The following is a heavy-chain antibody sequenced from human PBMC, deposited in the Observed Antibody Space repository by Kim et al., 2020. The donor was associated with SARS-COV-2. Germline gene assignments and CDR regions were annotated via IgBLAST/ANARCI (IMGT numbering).Heavy chain of an antibody. J-gene: IGHJ4*01. CDR1: GFTFSNAW. Sequence: GGSLRLSCAASGFTFSNAWMSWVRQAPGKGLEWVGRIKGKTDGGRTDYAAPVKGSFTIAGDDSQSTLYLHMVSVKAEDTDVYYCTLDRRSSGWSYPEDWGQGILVTVSS. CDR3: TLDRRSSGWSYPED. D-gene: IGHD1-26*01. V-gene: IGHV3-15*01. CDR2: IKGKTDGGRT.